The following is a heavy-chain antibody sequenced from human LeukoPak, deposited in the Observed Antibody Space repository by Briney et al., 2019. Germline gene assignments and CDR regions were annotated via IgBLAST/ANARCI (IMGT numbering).Heavy chain of an antibody. J-gene: IGHJ4*02. CDR1: GGSISSYY. CDR3: ARVYYDSSGYYRYYFDY. Sequence: SETLSLTCTVSGGSISSYYWSRIRQPPGKGLEWIGYIYYSGSTNYNPSLKSRVTISVDTSKNQFSLKLSSVTAADTAVYYCARVYYDSSGYYRYYFDYWGQGTLVTVSS. D-gene: IGHD3-22*01. V-gene: IGHV4-59*01. CDR2: IYYSGST.